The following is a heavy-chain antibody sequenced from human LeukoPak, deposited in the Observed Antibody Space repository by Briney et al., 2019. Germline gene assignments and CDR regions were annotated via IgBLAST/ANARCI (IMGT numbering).Heavy chain of an antibody. CDR3: ARDRPRSGTTVDY. Sequence: GGSLRLSCAASGFTFSSYSMNWVRQAPGKGLEWVSSISSSSSYIYYADSVRGRFTISRDNAKNSLYLQMNSPRAEDTAVYYCARDRPRSGTTVDYWGQGTLVTVSS. V-gene: IGHV3-21*01. J-gene: IGHJ4*02. CDR2: ISSSSSYI. CDR1: GFTFSSYS. D-gene: IGHD1-1*01.